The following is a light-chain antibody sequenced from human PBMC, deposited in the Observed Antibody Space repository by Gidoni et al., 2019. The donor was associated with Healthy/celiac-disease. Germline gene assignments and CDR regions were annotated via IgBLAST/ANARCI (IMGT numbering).Light chain of an antibody. Sequence: EIVLTQSPGTLSLSPGERATLSCRASQSVSSSYLAWYQQKPGQAPRLPDRFSGSGSGTDFTLTISRLEPEDFAVYYCQQYGSSPRTFGQGTKLEIK. V-gene: IGKV3-20*01. J-gene: IGKJ2*01. CDR3: QQYGSSPRT. CDR1: QSVSSSY.